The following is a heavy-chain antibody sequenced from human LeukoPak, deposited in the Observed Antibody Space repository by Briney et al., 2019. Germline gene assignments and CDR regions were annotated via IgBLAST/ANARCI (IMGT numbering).Heavy chain of an antibody. J-gene: IGHJ4*02. CDR2: IWYDGSNK. D-gene: IGHD4-17*01. Sequence: GRSLRLSCAAPGFTFSSYGMHWVRQAPGKGLEWVAVIWYDGSNKYYADSVKGRFTISRDNSKNTLYLQMNSLRAEDTAVYYCARDSGYGDYAFDYWGQGTLVTVSS. CDR1: GFTFSSYG. CDR3: ARDSGYGDYAFDY. V-gene: IGHV3-33*01.